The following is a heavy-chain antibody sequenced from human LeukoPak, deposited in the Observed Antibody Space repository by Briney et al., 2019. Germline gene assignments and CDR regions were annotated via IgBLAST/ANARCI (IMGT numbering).Heavy chain of an antibody. V-gene: IGHV3-7*01. CDR2: IKQDGREK. D-gene: IGHD1-26*01. CDR3: ARHSGTYYDF. CDR1: GFSFSNYW. Sequence: PGGSLRLSCAASGFSFSNYWMSWVRQAPGKRLEWVANIKQDGREKYSVDSVEGRFTISRDNAKNSLYLQMSSLRAEDTAVYYCARHSGTYYDFWGQGTLVTVSS. J-gene: IGHJ4*02.